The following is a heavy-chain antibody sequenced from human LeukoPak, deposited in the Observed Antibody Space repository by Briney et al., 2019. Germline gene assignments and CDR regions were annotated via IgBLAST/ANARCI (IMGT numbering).Heavy chain of an antibody. CDR3: ARNLRDGSGMHYYYYMDV. Sequence: SGTPSLTCAVSGGSISRTNWWNWVRQPPGKGLEWIGYIYYSGSTNYNPSLKSRVTISVDTSKNQFSLKLSSVTAADTAVYYCARNLRDGSGMHYYYYMDVWGKGTTVTISS. D-gene: IGHD3-10*01. CDR1: GGSISRTNW. J-gene: IGHJ6*03. CDR2: IYYSGST. V-gene: IGHV4-4*02.